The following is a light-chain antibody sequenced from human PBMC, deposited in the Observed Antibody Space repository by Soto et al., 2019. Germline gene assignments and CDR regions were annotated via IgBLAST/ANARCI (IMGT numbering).Light chain of an antibody. Sequence: QSVLTQPPSESGSPGQSVAISCTGTASDIGGYTFVSWYQQHPGKAPKLLIYYVNQRPSGVPARFSGSKSGNTASLTVSGLQAEYEADYYASSHGVTNHYVFGTGTKLTVL. CDR2: YVN. CDR3: SSHGVTNHYV. V-gene: IGLV2-8*01. CDR1: ASDIGGYTF. J-gene: IGLJ1*01.